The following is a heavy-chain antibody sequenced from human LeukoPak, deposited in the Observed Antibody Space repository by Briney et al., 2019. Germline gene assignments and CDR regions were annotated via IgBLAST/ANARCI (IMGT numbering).Heavy chain of an antibody. J-gene: IGHJ6*02. Sequence: ASVKVSCKASGYTFTSYGIRWVRQAPGQGLEWMGWISAYNGNTNYAQKLQGRVTMTTDTSTSTAYMELRSLRSDDTAVYYCARAGYDFWSGQTVYYYYYGMDVWGQGTTVTVSS. CDR3: ARAGYDFWSGQTVYYYYYGMDV. V-gene: IGHV1-18*01. D-gene: IGHD3-3*01. CDR1: GYTFTSYG. CDR2: ISAYNGNT.